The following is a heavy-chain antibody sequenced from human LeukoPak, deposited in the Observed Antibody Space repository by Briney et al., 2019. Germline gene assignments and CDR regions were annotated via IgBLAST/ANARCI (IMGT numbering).Heavy chain of an antibody. CDR3: ARDPIYGSGSYEGDY. Sequence: GGSLRLPCAASGFTFSSYSMNWVRQAPGKGLEWVSSISSSSSYIYYADSVKGRFTISRDNAKNSLYLQMNSLRAEDTAVYYCARDPIYGSGSYEGDYWGQGTLVTVSS. CDR1: GFTFSSYS. CDR2: ISSSSSYI. V-gene: IGHV3-21*01. J-gene: IGHJ4*02. D-gene: IGHD3-10*01.